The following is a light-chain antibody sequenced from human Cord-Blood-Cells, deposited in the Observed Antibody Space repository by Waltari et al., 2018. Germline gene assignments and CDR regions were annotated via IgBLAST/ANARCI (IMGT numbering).Light chain of an antibody. CDR1: SSDVGGYHY. J-gene: IGLJ3*02. V-gene: IGLV2-14*01. CDR2: DVS. CDR3: SSYTSSSWV. Sequence: QSALTQPASVSGSPGQSITISCTGTSSDVGGYHYVSWYQKHPGKAPKLMIYDVSNRPSGVSNRFSGSKSGNTASLTISGLQAEDEADYYCSSYTSSSWVFGGGTKLTVL.